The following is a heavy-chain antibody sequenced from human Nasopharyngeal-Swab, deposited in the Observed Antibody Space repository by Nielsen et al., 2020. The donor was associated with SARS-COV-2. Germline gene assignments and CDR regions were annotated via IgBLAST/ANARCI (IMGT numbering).Heavy chain of an antibody. CDR3: ARDLTGTGYYGMDV. J-gene: IGHJ6*02. D-gene: IGHD1-7*01. CDR1: GFTFSSYA. CDR2: TSYDGSNK. V-gene: IGHV3-30-3*01. Sequence: GESLKISCAASGFTFSSYAMHWVRQAPGKGLEWVAVTSYDGSNKYYADSVKGRFTISRDNSKNTLYLQMNSLRAEDTAVYYCARDLTGTGYYGMDVWGQGTTVTVSS.